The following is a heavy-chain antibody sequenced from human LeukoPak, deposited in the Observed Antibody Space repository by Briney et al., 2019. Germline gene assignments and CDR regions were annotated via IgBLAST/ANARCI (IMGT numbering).Heavy chain of an antibody. D-gene: IGHD1-26*01. V-gene: IGHV4-34*01. CDR3: ARGRVGALRRWFDP. CDR2: INHSGST. CDR1: GGSFSGYN. Sequence: SETLSLTCAVYGGSFSGYNWSWIRQPPGKGLEWIGEINHSGSTNYNPSLKSRVTISLDTSKNQFSLKLTSVTAADTAVYYCARGRVGALRRWFDPWGQGTLVTVSS. J-gene: IGHJ5*02.